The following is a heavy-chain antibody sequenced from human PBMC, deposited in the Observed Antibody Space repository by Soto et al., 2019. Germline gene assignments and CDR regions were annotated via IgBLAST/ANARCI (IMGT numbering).Heavy chain of an antibody. CDR2: ISYDGSNK. J-gene: IGHJ4*02. CDR3: ANGYSGYDLDPDPDFDY. D-gene: IGHD5-12*01. Sequence: GGSLRLSCAASGFTFSSYGMHWVRQAPGKGLEWVAVISYDGSNKYYADSVKGRFTISRDNSKNTLYLQMNSLRAEDTAVYYCANGYSGYDLDPDPDFDYWGQGTLVTVSS. V-gene: IGHV3-30*18. CDR1: GFTFSSYG.